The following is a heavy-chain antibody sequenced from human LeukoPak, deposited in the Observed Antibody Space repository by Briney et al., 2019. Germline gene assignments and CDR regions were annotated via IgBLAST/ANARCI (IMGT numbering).Heavy chain of an antibody. D-gene: IGHD3-16*01. CDR1: GFTFSDYY. CDR2: ISVSGSSV. Sequence: GGSLRLSCTASGFTFSDYYMSWIRQAPGKGLEWLSYISVSGSSVSYVDSVKGRFTISRGNAKNSVYLQIDSLRVEDTAMYYCARDRQFRLHDPWGQGILVTVSS. V-gene: IGHV3-11*01. J-gene: IGHJ5*02. CDR3: ARDRQFRLHDP.